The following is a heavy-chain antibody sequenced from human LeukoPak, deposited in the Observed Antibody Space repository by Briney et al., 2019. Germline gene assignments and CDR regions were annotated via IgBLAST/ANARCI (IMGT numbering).Heavy chain of an antibody. V-gene: IGHV4-30-2*01. CDR2: IYHSGST. J-gene: IGHJ4*02. CDR3: ARFTGVVKTYYFDY. D-gene: IGHD3-3*01. Sequence: PSETLSLTCTVSGGSISSGGYYWSWIRQPPGKGLEWIGYIYHSGSTYYNPSLKSRVTISVDRSKNQFSLKLSSVTAADTAVYYCARFTGVVKTYYFDYWGQGTLVTVSS. CDR1: GGSISSGGYY.